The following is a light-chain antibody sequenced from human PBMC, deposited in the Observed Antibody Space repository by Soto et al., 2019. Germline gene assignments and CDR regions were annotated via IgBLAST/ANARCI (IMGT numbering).Light chain of an antibody. CDR2: DVS. V-gene: IGLV2-14*01. J-gene: IGLJ1*01. CDR1: SSDVGGYNY. Sequence: QSARTQPASVSGSPGQSITISCTGTSSDVGGYNYVSWYQRHPGKAPKLMIYDVSNRPSGVSNRFSGSKSGNTASLTISGLQAEDETDYYCSSYTRSSTRVFGTGTRSPS. CDR3: SSYTRSSTRV.